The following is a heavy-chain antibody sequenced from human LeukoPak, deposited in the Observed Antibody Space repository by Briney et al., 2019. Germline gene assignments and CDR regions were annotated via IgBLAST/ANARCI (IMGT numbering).Heavy chain of an antibody. V-gene: IGHV3-74*01. D-gene: IGHD3-22*01. J-gene: IGHJ4*02. CDR2: IDSFGSSN. Sequence: PGGSLRLSCAASGFTFSSYWMHWVRQAQGKVLVWVSRIDSFGSSNNYADSVRGRFTISRDNAKNTLYLQMSSLRADDTAVYYCARSDHYHDNSGYDVWGQGTLVTVSS. CDR3: ARSDHYHDNSGYDV. CDR1: GFTFSSYW.